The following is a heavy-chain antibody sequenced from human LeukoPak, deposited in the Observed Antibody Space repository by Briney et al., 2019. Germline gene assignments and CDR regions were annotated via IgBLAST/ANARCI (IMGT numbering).Heavy chain of an antibody. J-gene: IGHJ5*02. CDR2: INHSGST. V-gene: IGHV4-34*01. CDR1: GGSFSGYY. Sequence: IPSETLSLTCAVYGGSFSGYYWSWIRQPPGKGLEWIGEINHSGSTNYNPSLKSRVTISVDTSKNQFSLKLSSVTAADTAVYYCARKGHCSSTSCYRWFYWFDPWGQGTLVTVSS. D-gene: IGHD2-2*01. CDR3: ARKGHCSSTSCYRWFYWFDP.